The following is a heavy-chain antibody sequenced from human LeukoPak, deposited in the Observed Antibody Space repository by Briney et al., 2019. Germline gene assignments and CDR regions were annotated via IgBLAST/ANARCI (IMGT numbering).Heavy chain of an antibody. CDR3: ARDPAQLLLDY. CDR2: ISSSSSTI. J-gene: IGHJ4*02. Sequence: PWGSLRLPCAASGFTFSSYSMNWVRQAPGNGLEWVSYISSSSSTIYYADSVKGRFTISRDNAKNSLYLQMNSLRAEDTAVYYCARDPAQLLLDYWGQGTLVTVSS. V-gene: IGHV3-48*04. D-gene: IGHD2-2*01. CDR1: GFTFSSYS.